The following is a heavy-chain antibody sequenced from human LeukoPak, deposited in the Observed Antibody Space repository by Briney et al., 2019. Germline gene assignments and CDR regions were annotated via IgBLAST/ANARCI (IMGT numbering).Heavy chain of an antibody. D-gene: IGHD3-22*01. J-gene: IGHJ5*02. Sequence: PSQTMSLTCTVSGGSISSGDYYWSWIRQAPGTGLEWIGYIYYSGSTYYNPSLKSRVTMSVDTSKNQFSLKLSCVSAADTAVYYCAGSSGPALWFYPWGPGTLVTVSS. CDR1: GGSISSGDYY. V-gene: IGHV4-30-4*08. CDR3: AGSSGPALWFYP. CDR2: IYYSGST.